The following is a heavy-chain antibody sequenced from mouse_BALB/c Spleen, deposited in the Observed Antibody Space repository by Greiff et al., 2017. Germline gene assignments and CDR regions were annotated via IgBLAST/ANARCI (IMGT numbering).Heavy chain of an antibody. V-gene: IGHV5-17*02. CDR3: ARPHFLYYAMDY. Sequence: DVMLVESGGGLVQPGGSRKLSCAASGFTFSSFGMHWVRQAPEKGLEWVAYISSGSSTIYYADTVKGRFTISRDNPKNTLFLQMTSLRSEDTAMYYCARPHFLYYAMDYWGQGTSVTVSS. CDR2: ISSGSSTI. J-gene: IGHJ4*01. CDR1: GFTFSSFG.